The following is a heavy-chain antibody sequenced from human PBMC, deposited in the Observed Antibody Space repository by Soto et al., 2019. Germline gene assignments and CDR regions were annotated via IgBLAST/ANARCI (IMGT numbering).Heavy chain of an antibody. CDR2: ISPESGVT. D-gene: IGHD2-21*02. V-gene: IGHV1-2*02. J-gene: IGHJ4*02. Sequence: QVQLVQSGAEVKMPGASVRVSCEASGYTFTEYFLYWVRQAPGQGLEWMGWISPESGVTNIAPNFEGRVTMTADTAITTAYMQLSGLRYDDTAVYYCARGGIVAVPATLSSYHEYTNYRFDSWGQGTLVSV. CDR1: GYTFTEYF. CDR3: ARGGIVAVPATLSSYHEYTNYRFDS.